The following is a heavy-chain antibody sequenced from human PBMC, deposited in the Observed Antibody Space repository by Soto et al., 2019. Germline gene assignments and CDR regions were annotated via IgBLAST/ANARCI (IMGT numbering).Heavy chain of an antibody. Sequence: QVQLVQSGAEVKKPGASVKVSCQTSGYNFSAYYFNWVRQAAGQGPEWMGWLNPRNGQTGYVQKFRGRVTMTRDTSIATVDLELSRLTSEDTGIYFCARETDTSMVDYWAQGTLGTVS. CDR2: LNPRNGQT. CDR1: GYNFSAYY. J-gene: IGHJ4*02. V-gene: IGHV1-8*01. D-gene: IGHD5-18*01. CDR3: ARETDTSMVDY.